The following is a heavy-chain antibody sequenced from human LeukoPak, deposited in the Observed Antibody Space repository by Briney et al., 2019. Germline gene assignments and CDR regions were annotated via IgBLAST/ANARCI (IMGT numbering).Heavy chain of an antibody. Sequence: ASVKVSCKASGYTFTSYYMHWVRQAPGQGLEWMGIINPSGGSTSYAQKFQGRVTMTTDTSTSTAYMELRSLRSDDTAVYYCARVSGDYSYGYYWGQGTLVTVSS. J-gene: IGHJ4*02. CDR1: GYTFTSYY. CDR3: ARVSGDYSYGYY. CDR2: INPSGGST. D-gene: IGHD5-18*01. V-gene: IGHV1-46*01.